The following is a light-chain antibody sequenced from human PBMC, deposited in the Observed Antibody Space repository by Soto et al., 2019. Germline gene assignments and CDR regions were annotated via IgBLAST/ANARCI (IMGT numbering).Light chain of an antibody. V-gene: IGLV1-51*01. CDR2: ENN. J-gene: IGLJ3*02. Sequence: QSVLTQPPSVSAAPGQKVTISCSGRSSNIGNNYVSWYRRLPGTAPKLLIYENNKRPSRIPDRFSGSKSGTSATLGITGLQTGDEADYYCGTWDSSLSAVLFGGGTKLTV. CDR3: GTWDSSLSAVL. CDR1: SSNIGNNY.